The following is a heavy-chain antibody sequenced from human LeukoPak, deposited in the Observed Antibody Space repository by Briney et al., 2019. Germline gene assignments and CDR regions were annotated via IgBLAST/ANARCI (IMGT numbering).Heavy chain of an antibody. CDR3: ARQYSYGYYFDY. V-gene: IGHV4-59*01. D-gene: IGHD5-18*01. J-gene: IGHJ4*02. CDR2: IYYSGST. Sequence: SETLSLTWTVSGXSISSYYWSWIRQPPGKGLEWIGYIYYSGSTNYNPSLKSRVTISVDTSKNQFSLKLSSVTAADTAVYYCARQYSYGYYFDYWGQGTLVTVSS. CDR1: GXSISSYY.